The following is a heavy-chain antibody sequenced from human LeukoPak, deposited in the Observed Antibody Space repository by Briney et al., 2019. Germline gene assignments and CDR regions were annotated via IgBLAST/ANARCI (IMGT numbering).Heavy chain of an antibody. D-gene: IGHD1-26*01. CDR2: IYYSGST. J-gene: IGHJ4*02. V-gene: IGHV4-59*01. Sequence: SETLSLTCTVPGGSISSYYWSWIRQPPGKGLEWIGYIYYSGSTNYNPSLKSRVTISVDTSKNQFSLKLSSVTAADTAVYYWARDRRGVGAAPFDYWGQGTLVTVSS. CDR1: GGSISSYY. CDR3: ARDRRGVGAAPFDY.